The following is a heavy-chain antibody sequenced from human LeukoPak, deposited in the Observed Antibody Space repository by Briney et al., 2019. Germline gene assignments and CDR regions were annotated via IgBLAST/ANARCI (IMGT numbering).Heavy chain of an antibody. Sequence: PGGSLRLSCAASGFTFSSYWMGWVRQAPGKGLEWVDNIKQDGGEKYYVDSVKGRFTISRDNAKNSLYLQMNSLRAEDTAVYYCARDLGGVVDYWGQGTLVTVSS. V-gene: IGHV3-7*01. D-gene: IGHD3-16*01. CDR2: IKQDGGEK. J-gene: IGHJ4*02. CDR3: ARDLGGVVDY. CDR1: GFTFSSYW.